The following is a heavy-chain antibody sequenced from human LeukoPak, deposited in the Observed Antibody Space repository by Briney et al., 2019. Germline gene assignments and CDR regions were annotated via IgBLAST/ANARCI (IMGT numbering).Heavy chain of an antibody. D-gene: IGHD5-24*01. CDR1: GFTASSNY. CDR3: ARDGSPEASINYFDT. CDR2: ISNSGSVS. J-gene: IGHJ5*02. Sequence: GGSLRLSCAASGFTASSNYMSWIRQAPGKGLEWILYISNSGSVSYYADSVKGRFTISRDNAKNSLYLEMNSLSADDTALYYCARDGSPEASINYFDTWGQGTPVTVSS. V-gene: IGHV3-11*04.